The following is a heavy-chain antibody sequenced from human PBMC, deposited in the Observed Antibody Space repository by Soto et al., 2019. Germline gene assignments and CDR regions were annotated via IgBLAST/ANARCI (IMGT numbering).Heavy chain of an antibody. CDR2: INPNSGGT. Sequence: ASVKVSCKASGYTFTGYYMHWVRQAPGQGLEWMGWINPNSGGTNYAQKFQGRVTMTRDTSISTAYMELSRLRSDDTAVYYCAGDRSGYSYGGEYYFDYWRQGTLVTVSS. V-gene: IGHV1-2*02. J-gene: IGHJ4*02. D-gene: IGHD5-18*01. CDR1: GYTFTGYY. CDR3: AGDRSGYSYGGEYYFDY.